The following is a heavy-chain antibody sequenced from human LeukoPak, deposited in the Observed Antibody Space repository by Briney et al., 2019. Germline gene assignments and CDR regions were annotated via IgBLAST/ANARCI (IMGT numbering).Heavy chain of an antibody. V-gene: IGHV3-23*01. CDR2: ISGRGIST. D-gene: IGHD3-22*01. Sequence: GGSLRLSCAASGFTFSTYAMSWVRQAPGKGLEWVSAISGRGISTYYADSVKGRFTISRDNAKNSLYLQMNSLRAEDTALYYCARDPSIGDYYDSGGNWFDPWGQGTLVTVSS. CDR1: GFTFSTYA. J-gene: IGHJ5*02. CDR3: ARDPSIGDYYDSGGNWFDP.